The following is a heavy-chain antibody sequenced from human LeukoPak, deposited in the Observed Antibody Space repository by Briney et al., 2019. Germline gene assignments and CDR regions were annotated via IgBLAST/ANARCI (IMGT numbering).Heavy chain of an antibody. CDR1: GYTFTGYY. CDR2: INPNSGGT. CDR3: ARTFYSGYDLLRPYYYYYGMDV. V-gene: IGHV1-2*02. Sequence: ASVKVSCKASGYTFTGYYKHRVRQAPGQGHEWMGWINPNSGGTNYAQKYQGRVTMTRDTSISTAYMELSRLRSDDTAVYYRARTFYSGYDLLRPYYYYYGMDVWGQGTTVTVSS. D-gene: IGHD5-12*01. J-gene: IGHJ6*02.